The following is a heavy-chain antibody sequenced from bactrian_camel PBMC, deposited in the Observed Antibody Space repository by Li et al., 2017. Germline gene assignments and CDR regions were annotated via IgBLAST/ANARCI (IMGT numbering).Heavy chain of an antibody. D-gene: IGHD4*01. CDR2: IDSEGDI. CDR1: GYSRASGV. V-gene: IGHV3S9*01. J-gene: IGHJ6*01. Sequence: QLVESGGGSVQAGGSLRLSCEASGYSRASGVMAWFRQGPGKEREGIASIDSEGDINYADSVDGRFVLSRDSTNNILTLQMNGLKPEDSGMYYCAADGSSPCPSRLHGRTWPGYWGQGTQVTVS. CDR3: AADGSSPCPSRLHGRTWPGY.